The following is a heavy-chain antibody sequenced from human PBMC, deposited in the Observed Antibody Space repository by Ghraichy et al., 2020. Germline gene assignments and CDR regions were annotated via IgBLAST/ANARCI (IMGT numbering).Heavy chain of an antibody. J-gene: IGHJ2*01. D-gene: IGHD3-9*01. Sequence: GGSLRLSCAAAGFTFSSYAMTWVRQAPGKGPEWLSAVGATGGSTHYADSVKGRFTISRDNSKNTLYLQMNGLRAEDTAVYYCAKWSGEQFDWLPLGYFDVWGRGTLVTVSS. V-gene: IGHV3-23*01. CDR1: GFTFSSYA. CDR2: VGATGGST. CDR3: AKWSGEQFDWLPLGYFDV.